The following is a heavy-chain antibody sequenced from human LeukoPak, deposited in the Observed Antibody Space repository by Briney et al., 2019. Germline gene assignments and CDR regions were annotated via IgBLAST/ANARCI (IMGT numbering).Heavy chain of an antibody. J-gene: IGHJ4*02. CDR2: ISPEGSDK. Sequence: GGSLRLSCAASGFTFSSYWMSWVRQAPGKGLEWVANISPEGSDKYYMDSVKGRFTVSRDNAKNSLYLQMNSLRAEDTAVYYCAGVGATRAYIDYWGQGTLVTVST. V-gene: IGHV3-7*01. D-gene: IGHD1-26*01. CDR1: GFTFSSYW. CDR3: AGVGATRAYIDY.